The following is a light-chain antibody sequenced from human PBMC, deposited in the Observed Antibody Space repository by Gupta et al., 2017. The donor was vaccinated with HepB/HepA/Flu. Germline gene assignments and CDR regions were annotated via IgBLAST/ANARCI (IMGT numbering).Light chain of an antibody. Sequence: DIQMTQSPSSLSASVGDRVTITCRASQTINNYLNWYQQKRGKAPKLLIYAASNLQSGVPTRFSGSGSGTDFTLTSSRRQNEDFENYYCQQTYSTSFGGGTKVEIK. CDR3: QQTYSTS. V-gene: IGKV1-39*01. CDR1: QTINNY. CDR2: AAS. J-gene: IGKJ4*01.